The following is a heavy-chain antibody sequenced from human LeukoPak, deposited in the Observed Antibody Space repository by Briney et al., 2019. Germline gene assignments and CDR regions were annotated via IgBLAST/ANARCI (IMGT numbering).Heavy chain of an antibody. V-gene: IGHV3-23*01. CDR2: ISGSGGST. Sequence: GGSLRLSCAASGFTFSSYAMSWVRQAPGKGLEWVSGISGSGGSTYYADSVKGRFTVSRDNSKNTLYLQMNSLRAEDTAVYYCAKTYYYDSSGQYYFDYWGQGTLVTVSS. J-gene: IGHJ4*02. CDR1: GFTFSSYA. CDR3: AKTYYYDSSGQYYFDY. D-gene: IGHD3-22*01.